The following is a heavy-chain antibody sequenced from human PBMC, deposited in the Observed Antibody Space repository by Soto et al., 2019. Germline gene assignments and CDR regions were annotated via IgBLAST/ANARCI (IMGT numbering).Heavy chain of an antibody. Sequence: ASVKVSCKASGYTFTGYYMHWVRQAPGQGLEWMGWINPNSGGTNYAQKFKGWVTMTRDTSISTAYMELSRLRSDDTAVYYCARAYDRAINWFDPWGQGTLVTVSS. J-gene: IGHJ5*02. CDR2: INPNSGGT. D-gene: IGHD5-12*01. CDR1: GYTFTGYY. V-gene: IGHV1-2*04. CDR3: ARAYDRAINWFDP.